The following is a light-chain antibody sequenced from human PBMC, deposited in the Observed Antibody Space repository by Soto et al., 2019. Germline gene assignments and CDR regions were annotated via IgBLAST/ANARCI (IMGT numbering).Light chain of an antibody. CDR1: QSVTVNS. CDR3: QQYGDSPLT. V-gene: IGKV3-20*01. CDR2: AAS. J-gene: IGKJ3*01. Sequence: EILLTQSPSTLSLSPGEGVTLSCRASQSVTVNSLAWYQQKPGQAPRLLIYAASTRAAAVTDRFTGSGSGTDFALTISRLEPEDFGVYYCQQYGDSPLTSGPGTKVDI.